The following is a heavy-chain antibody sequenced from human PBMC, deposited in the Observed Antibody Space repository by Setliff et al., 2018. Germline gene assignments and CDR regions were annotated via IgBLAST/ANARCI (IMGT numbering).Heavy chain of an antibody. CDR1: GASLSSGTYY. D-gene: IGHD1-1*01. J-gene: IGHJ4*02. Sequence: PSETLSLTCTVSGASLSSGTYYWGWIRQPPGKGLEWIGRIYYRGDTYYNASLKGRLTMSVDTAQNQFSLRLTSVTAADTAVYYCARTGTYRYFDYWGQGALVTVS. V-gene: IGHV4-39*01. CDR2: IYYRGDT. CDR3: ARTGTYRYFDY.